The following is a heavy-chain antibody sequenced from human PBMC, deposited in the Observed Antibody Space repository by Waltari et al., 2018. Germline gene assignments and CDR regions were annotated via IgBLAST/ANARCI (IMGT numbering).Heavy chain of an antibody. CDR2: IYYSGTT. D-gene: IGHD6-13*01. CDR1: GGSMSNYY. V-gene: IGHV4-59*01. CDR3: ARGSGRQLTY. Sequence: QVQLQESGPGLVKPSETLSLTCTVSGGSMSNYYWSWIRQPPGKGLEWIGYIYYSGTTNYNPSLKSRVTMSVDTSKNQFSLKLTSVTAADTAVYYCARGSGRQLTYWGQGTLVTVSS. J-gene: IGHJ4*02.